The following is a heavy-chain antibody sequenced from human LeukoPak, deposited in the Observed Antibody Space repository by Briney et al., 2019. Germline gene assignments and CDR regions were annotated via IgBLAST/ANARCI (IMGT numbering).Heavy chain of an antibody. CDR1: SGFISSYY. D-gene: IGHD7-27*01. CDR2: IYYTGST. V-gene: IGHV4-59*03. CDR3: AGWGPYFDY. J-gene: IGHJ4*01. Sequence: SETLSLTCSVSSGFISSYYWTWIRQSPGKGLEWIGYIYYTGSTSYNPSLQSRVTISVDTSKNQFSLRLNSVTAADTAVYYCAGWGPYFDYWGQGTLVTVSS.